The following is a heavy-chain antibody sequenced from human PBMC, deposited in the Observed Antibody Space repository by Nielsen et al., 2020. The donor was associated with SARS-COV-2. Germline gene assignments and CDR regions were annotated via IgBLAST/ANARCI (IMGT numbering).Heavy chain of an antibody. J-gene: IGHJ6*02. CDR2: ISWNSDSI. CDR1: GFPFDNYA. CDR3: ATLASSSWTPYYYYGMDV. D-gene: IGHD6-13*01. V-gene: IGHV3-9*01. Sequence: SLKISCAASGFPFDNYAMHWVRRVPGKGLEWVSGISWNSDSIGYADSVKGRFTISRDNAKNSLYLQMNSLRAEDTALYYCATLASSSWTPYYYYGMDVWGQGTTVTVSS.